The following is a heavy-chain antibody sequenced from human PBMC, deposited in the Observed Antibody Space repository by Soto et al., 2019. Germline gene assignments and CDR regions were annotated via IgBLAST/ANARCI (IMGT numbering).Heavy chain of an antibody. D-gene: IGHD4-17*01. Sequence: RASVKVSCKASGYTFTSYGISWVRQAPGQGLEWMGWISAYNGNTNYAQKLQGRVTMTTDTSTSTAYMELRSLRSDDTAVYYCAREKGDYGDTNFDYWGQGTLVTVSS. CDR1: GYTFTSYG. J-gene: IGHJ4*02. V-gene: IGHV1-18*04. CDR3: AREKGDYGDTNFDY. CDR2: ISAYNGNT.